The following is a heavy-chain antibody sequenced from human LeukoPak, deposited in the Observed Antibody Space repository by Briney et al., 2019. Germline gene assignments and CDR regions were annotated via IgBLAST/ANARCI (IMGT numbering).Heavy chain of an antibody. Sequence: GESLKISYKGLGYSFSSYWNAWVRQRPGKGLEWMGIIYPGGSETRYDPPFQGQVTISADSSTSTAYLQWSSLRASDTAMYYCARASRDGYNQNFDHWGQGTLVTVSS. D-gene: IGHD5-24*01. CDR1: GYSFSSYW. CDR3: ARASRDGYNQNFDH. V-gene: IGHV5-51*01. J-gene: IGHJ4*02. CDR2: IYPGGSET.